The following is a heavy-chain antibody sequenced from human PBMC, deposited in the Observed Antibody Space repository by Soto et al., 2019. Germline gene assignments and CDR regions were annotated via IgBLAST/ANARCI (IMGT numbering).Heavy chain of an antibody. CDR3: ARAGGSQSNYYYGMDV. CDR2: IYYSGST. CDR1: GGSISSYY. V-gene: IGHV4-59*01. D-gene: IGHD1-26*01. J-gene: IGHJ6*02. Sequence: SETLSLTCTVSGGSISSYYWSWIRQPPWKGLEWIGCIYYSGSTNYNPSLKSRVTISVDTSKNPFSLKLSSVTAADTAVYYCARAGGSQSNYYYGMDVWGQGTMVTVSS.